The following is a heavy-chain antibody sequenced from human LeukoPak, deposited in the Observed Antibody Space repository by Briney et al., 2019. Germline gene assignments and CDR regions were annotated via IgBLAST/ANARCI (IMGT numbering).Heavy chain of an antibody. D-gene: IGHD6-6*01. CDR1: GFTFSSYS. V-gene: IGHV3-21*01. CDR3: ARSHGSSSSIAPFDY. CDR2: ISSSSSYI. J-gene: IGHJ4*02. Sequence: SGGSLRLSRAASGFTFSSYSMNWVRQAPGKGLEWVSSISSSSSYIYYADSVKGRFTISRDNAKNSLYLQMNSLRAEDTAVYYCARSHGSSSSIAPFDYWGQGTLVTVSS.